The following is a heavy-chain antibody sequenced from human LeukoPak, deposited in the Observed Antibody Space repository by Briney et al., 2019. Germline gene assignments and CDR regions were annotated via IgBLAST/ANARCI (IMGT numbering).Heavy chain of an antibody. CDR3: ARGHFSKYDILTGYLPNFDY. Sequence: SETLSLTCAVSGGSISSGGYSWSWIRQPPGKGLEWIGRIYNSGSAYYNPSLKSRVTISVDTSKNQFSLKLSSVTAADTAVYYCARGHFSKYDILTGYLPNFDYWGQGTLVTVSS. D-gene: IGHD3-9*01. CDR2: IYNSGSA. CDR1: GGSISSGGYS. V-gene: IGHV4-30-2*01. J-gene: IGHJ4*02.